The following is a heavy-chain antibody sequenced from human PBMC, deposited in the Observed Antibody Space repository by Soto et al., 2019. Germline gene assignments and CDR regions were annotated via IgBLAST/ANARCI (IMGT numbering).Heavy chain of an antibody. CDR1: GDTFTANY. CDR3: ARDLGFMVDYYFDY. V-gene: IGHV1-2*02. J-gene: IGHJ4*02. CDR2: INPNSGGT. D-gene: IGHD3-16*01. Sequence: GASVKVSCKASGDTFTANYIHWVRQAPGQGFEWMGWINPNSGGTNYAQKFQGRVTMTRDTSISTAYMELSRLRSDDTAVYYCARDLGFMVDYYFDYWGQGTLVTVSS.